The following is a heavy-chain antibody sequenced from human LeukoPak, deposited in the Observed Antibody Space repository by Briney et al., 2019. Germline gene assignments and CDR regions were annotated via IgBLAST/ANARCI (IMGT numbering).Heavy chain of an antibody. Sequence: SETLSLTCAVYGESFRGYYWSWIRQPPGKGLEWIGEINHSGSTNYNPSLKSRVTISVDTSKNQFSLKLSSVTAADTAVYYCARGLGYSYGHGGLDYWGQGTLVPVSS. CDR3: ARGLGYSYGHGGLDY. V-gene: IGHV4-34*01. CDR2: INHSGST. CDR1: GESFRGYY. J-gene: IGHJ4*02. D-gene: IGHD5-18*01.